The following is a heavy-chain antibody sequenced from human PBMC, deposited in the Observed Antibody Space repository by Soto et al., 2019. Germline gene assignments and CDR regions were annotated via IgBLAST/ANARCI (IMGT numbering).Heavy chain of an antibody. CDR1: GFSLSTSGVG. CDR2: IYCNDDK. CDR3: AHRSFANDAFDV. V-gene: IGHV2-5*01. Sequence: QITLKESGPTLVKPTQTLTLTCTFSGFSLSTSGVGVGWIRQPPGKALEWLALIYCNDDKHYSPSLKSRLTSAKDTSKNQVVLTMTNMDPVDTARYYCAHRSFANDAFDVWGQGTMVTVSS. D-gene: IGHD3-3*01. J-gene: IGHJ3*01.